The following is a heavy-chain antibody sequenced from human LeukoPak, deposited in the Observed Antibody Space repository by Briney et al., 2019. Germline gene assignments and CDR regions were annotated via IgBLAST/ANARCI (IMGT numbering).Heavy chain of an antibody. Sequence: ASVKVSCKASGYTFTSYDINWVRQATGQGLEWMGWMNPNSGNTGYAQNFQGRVTMTRDTSTSTAYMELASLTSDDTAIYYCARGSSDCTSASCYNFWGQGTLVTVSA. D-gene: IGHD2-2*02. CDR3: ARGSSDCTSASCYNF. CDR1: GYTFTSYD. CDR2: MNPNSGNT. J-gene: IGHJ4*02. V-gene: IGHV1-8*01.